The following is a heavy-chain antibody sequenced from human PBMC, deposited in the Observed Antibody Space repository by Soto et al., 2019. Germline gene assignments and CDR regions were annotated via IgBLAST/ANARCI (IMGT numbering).Heavy chain of an antibody. Sequence: EVQLLESGGGLVQPGGSLRLSCAASGFTFSSYAMSWVRQAPGKGLEWVSAISGSGGSTYYADSVKGRFTISRDNSKNTLYLQMNSLRAEDTAVYYCAKDPTMIVVVRTLDYWGQGTLVTVCS. CDR3: AKDPTMIVVVRTLDY. J-gene: IGHJ4*02. V-gene: IGHV3-23*01. D-gene: IGHD3-22*01. CDR2: ISGSGGST. CDR1: GFTFSSYA.